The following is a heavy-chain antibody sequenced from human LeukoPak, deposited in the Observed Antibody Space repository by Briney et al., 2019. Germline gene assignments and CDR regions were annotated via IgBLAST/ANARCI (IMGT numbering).Heavy chain of an antibody. CDR2: IKDDGSIT. CDR3: ARSDYFDY. V-gene: IGHV3-74*01. J-gene: IGHJ4*02. CDR1: GFTFSNYW. Sequence: TGGSLRLSCAASGFTFSNYWMHWVRQAPGKGLVWVSRIKDDGSITSYADPVKGRFTISRDNAKNTLYLQMNSLRAEDTAVYYCARSDYFDYWGQGTLVTVSS.